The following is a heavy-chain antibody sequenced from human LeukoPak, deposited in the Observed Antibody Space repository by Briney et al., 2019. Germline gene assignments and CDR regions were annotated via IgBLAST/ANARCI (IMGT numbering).Heavy chain of an antibody. CDR1: GFTFSSYS. CDR3: ARLDSHSGTGATYFDY. D-gene: IGHD1-26*01. Sequence: GGSLRLSCAASGFTFSSYSMNWVRQAPGKGLEWVSYISSSSSTIYYADSVKGRFTISRDNAKNSLYLQMNSLRAEDTAVYYCARLDSHSGTGATYFDYWGQGTLVTVSS. CDR2: ISSSSSTI. J-gene: IGHJ4*02. V-gene: IGHV3-48*04.